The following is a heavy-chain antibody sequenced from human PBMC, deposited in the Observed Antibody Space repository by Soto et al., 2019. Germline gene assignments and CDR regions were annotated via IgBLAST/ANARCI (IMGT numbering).Heavy chain of an antibody. CDR3: TKTYRDTAYATGLLAAFDV. J-gene: IGHJ3*01. Sequence: EVQLLESGGNLVQPGASLRLSCAASGFTFSSYAMSWVRQAPGKGLEWVSHISSVYDTYYADYVKGRFTISRDNSKNTLYLQMGGLRAEDTAVYFCTKTYRDTAYATGLLAAFDVWGQGTMVTVSS. CDR1: GFTFSSYA. D-gene: IGHD2-2*01. CDR2: ISSVYDT. V-gene: IGHV3-23*01.